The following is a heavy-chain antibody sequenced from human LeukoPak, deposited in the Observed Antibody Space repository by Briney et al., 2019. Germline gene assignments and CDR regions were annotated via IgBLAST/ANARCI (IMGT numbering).Heavy chain of an antibody. J-gene: IGHJ4*02. CDR2: LYPGDSDT. V-gene: IGHV5-51*01. CDR1: GFTFSSYW. Sequence: GGSLRLSCAASGFTFSSYWMSWVRQAPGKGLEWMGILYPGDSDTRYSPSFQGQVTISADRSTSTAYLQWSSLEASDTAMYYCARRGYYDSGAYYIGDYFDYWGQGTPVTVSS. CDR3: ARRGYYDSGAYYIGDYFDY. D-gene: IGHD3-22*01.